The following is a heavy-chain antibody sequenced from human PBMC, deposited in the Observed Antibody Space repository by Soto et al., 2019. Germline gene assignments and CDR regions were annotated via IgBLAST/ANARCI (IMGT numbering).Heavy chain of an antibody. CDR1: GFTFSNYA. V-gene: IGHV3-23*01. CDR2: FSSGGGGT. CDR3: TKANRYCSGANYYTFDY. D-gene: IGHD2-15*01. J-gene: IGHJ4*02. Sequence: GGSLRLSCTASGFTFSNYAMSWVRQAPGKGLEWVSTFSSGGGGTYYADSVKGRFTISRDNSKNTLSLQMNSLRAEDTAVYYCTKANRYCSGANYYTFDYWGLGTLVTVSS.